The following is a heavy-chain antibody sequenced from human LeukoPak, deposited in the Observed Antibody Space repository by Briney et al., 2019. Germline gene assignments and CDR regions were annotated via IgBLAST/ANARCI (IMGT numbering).Heavy chain of an antibody. CDR3: ARDLYSSGWTDAFDI. Sequence: LGASVKVSCKASGYTFTGYYMHWVRQAPGQGLEWMGWINPNSGDTNYSQKFQGRVSMTRDTSINTAYMELSRLTSDDTAVYYCARDLYSSGWTDAFDIWGQGTMVTVSS. J-gene: IGHJ3*02. CDR1: GYTFTGYY. CDR2: INPNSGDT. V-gene: IGHV1-2*03. D-gene: IGHD6-19*01.